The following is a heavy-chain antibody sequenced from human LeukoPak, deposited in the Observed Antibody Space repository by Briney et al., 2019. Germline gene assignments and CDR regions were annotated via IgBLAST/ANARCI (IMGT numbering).Heavy chain of an antibody. D-gene: IGHD5-18*01. V-gene: IGHV4-59*12. CDR3: AREVDTAMVIDC. Sequence: SETLSLTCTGSGGSISSSYWSWIRQPPGKGLEWIGYIYYSGSTNYNPSLKSRVTISVDTSKNQFSLKLNSVAAADTAVYYCAREVDTAMVIDCWGQGTLVTVSS. J-gene: IGHJ4*02. CDR2: IYYSGST. CDR1: GGSISSSY.